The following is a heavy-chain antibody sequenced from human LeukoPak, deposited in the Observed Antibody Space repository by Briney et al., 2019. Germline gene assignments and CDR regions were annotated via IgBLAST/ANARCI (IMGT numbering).Heavy chain of an antibody. D-gene: IGHD4-23*01. V-gene: IGHV4-34*01. CDR2: INHSGST. CDR1: GGSFSGYY. J-gene: IGHJ4*02. CDR3: ASYYGGKTFDY. Sequence: PSETLSLTCAVYGGSFSGYYWSWIRQPPGKGLEWIGEINHSGSTNYNPSLKSRVTISVDTSKNQFSLKLSSVTAADTAVYYCASYYGGKTFDYWGQGTLVTVSS.